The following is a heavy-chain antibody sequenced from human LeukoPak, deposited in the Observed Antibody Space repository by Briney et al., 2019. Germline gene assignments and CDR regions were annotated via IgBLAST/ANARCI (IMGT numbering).Heavy chain of an antibody. V-gene: IGHV3-53*01. CDR1: GFTVSSNY. J-gene: IGHJ4*02. D-gene: IGHD3-22*01. CDR3: ARGRYYYDSSGYDKFDY. CDR2: IYSGGST. Sequence: PGGSLRLSCAASGFTVSSNYMSWVRQAPGKGLEWVSVIYSGGSTYYADSVKGRFTISRDKSKNTLYLQMNSLRAEDTAVYYCARGRYYYDSSGYDKFDYWGQGTLVTVSS.